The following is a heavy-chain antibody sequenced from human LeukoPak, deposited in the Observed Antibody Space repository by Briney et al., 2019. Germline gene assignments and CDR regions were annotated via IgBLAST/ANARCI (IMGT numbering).Heavy chain of an antibody. Sequence: GGSLRLSCAASGLTFSSYWMHWVRPAPGKGLVWVSRINSEGSSTSYADSVKGRFTISRDNAKNTLYLQMNSLRAEDTAVYCRAIQGYCSSTSCYTDENWFDPWGQGTLVTVSS. D-gene: IGHD2-2*02. J-gene: IGHJ5*02. CDR3: AIQGYCSSTSCYTDENWFDP. CDR1: GLTFSSYW. V-gene: IGHV3-74*01. CDR2: INSEGSST.